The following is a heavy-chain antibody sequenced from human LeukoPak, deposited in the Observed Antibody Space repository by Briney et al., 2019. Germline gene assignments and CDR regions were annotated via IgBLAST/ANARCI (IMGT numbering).Heavy chain of an antibody. J-gene: IGHJ4*02. CDR3: AKNSGSYYETFDY. Sequence: GGSLRLSCAASGFTFSSYAMSWVRQAPGEGLEWVPAISGSGGSTYYADSVKGRFTISRDNSKNTLYLQMNSLRAEDTAVYYCAKNSGSYYETFDYWGQGTLVTVSS. D-gene: IGHD1-26*01. CDR2: ISGSGGST. V-gene: IGHV3-23*01. CDR1: GFTFSSYA.